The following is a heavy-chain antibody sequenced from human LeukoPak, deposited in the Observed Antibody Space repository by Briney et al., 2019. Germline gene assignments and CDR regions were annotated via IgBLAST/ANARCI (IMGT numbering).Heavy chain of an antibody. V-gene: IGHV3-23*01. CDR1: GFTFSSYA. J-gene: IGHJ4*02. D-gene: IGHD1-14*01. Sequence: GGSLRLSCAASGFTFSSYAMSWVRQAPGKGLEWVSAISGSGGSTYYADSVKGRFTISRDNAKNSLYLQMNSLRAEDTAVYYCAKGPQYYFDYWGQGTLVTVSS. CDR3: AKGPQYYFDY. CDR2: ISGSGGST.